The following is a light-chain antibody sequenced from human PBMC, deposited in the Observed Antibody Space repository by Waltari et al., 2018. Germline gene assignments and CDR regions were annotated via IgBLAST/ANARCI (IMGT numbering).Light chain of an antibody. CDR1: TSNIGTNY. J-gene: IGLJ1*01. Sequence: QSVMTPPPSASGTPGQSVSISCSGTTSNIGTNYVHWYQQVPGTAPQLLIHTNNRRPSGVPDRFSASKSDTSASLVIAGLQSEDEAEYYCAAWDGSLRGLVFGTGTQVTV. CDR2: TNN. CDR3: AAWDGSLRGLV. V-gene: IGLV1-47*01.